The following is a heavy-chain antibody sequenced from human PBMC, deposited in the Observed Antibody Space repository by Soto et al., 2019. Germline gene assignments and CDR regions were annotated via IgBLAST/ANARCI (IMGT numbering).Heavy chain of an antibody. CDR2: IYYSGST. CDR3: ATGYGRNRLDS. V-gene: IGHV4-59*01. CDR1: GGSISSYY. Sequence: SETLSLTCTVSGGSISSYYWSWIRQPPGKGLEWIGYIYYSGSTTYNPSLRSRVSISVDTSKNQFSLKLNSVTAADTAVYYCATGYGRNRLDSWGQGNLVTVSS. D-gene: IGHD4-17*01. J-gene: IGHJ4*02.